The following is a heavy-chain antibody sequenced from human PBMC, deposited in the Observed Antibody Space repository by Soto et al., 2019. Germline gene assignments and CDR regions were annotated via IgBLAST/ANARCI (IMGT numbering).Heavy chain of an antibody. V-gene: IGHV1-2*02. CDR2: INPNSGGT. CDR1: GYMFTYYG. J-gene: IGHJ4*02. D-gene: IGHD6-19*01. Sequence: ASVKVSCKAAGYMFTYYGISWVRQAPGQGLEWMGWINPNSGGTNYAQKFQGRVTMTRDTSISTAYMELSRLRSDDTAVYYCARGGGYSSGWYQDYSGQGTLVTVS. CDR3: ARGGGYSSGWYQDY.